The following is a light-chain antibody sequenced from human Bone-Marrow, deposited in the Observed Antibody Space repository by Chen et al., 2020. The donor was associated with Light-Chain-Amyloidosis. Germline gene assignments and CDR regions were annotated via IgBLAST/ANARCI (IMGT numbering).Light chain of an antibody. J-gene: IGKJ1*01. CDR3: QQYYSYPPCT. CDR2: AAS. Sequence: AIRMTQSPSSLSASTGDRVTITCRASQGISSYLAWYQQKPGKAPKLLIYAASTLQSGVPSRFSGSGSGTDVTLTISCLQSEDFATYYCQQYYSYPPCTFGQGTKVEIK. CDR1: QGISSY. V-gene: IGKV1-8*01.